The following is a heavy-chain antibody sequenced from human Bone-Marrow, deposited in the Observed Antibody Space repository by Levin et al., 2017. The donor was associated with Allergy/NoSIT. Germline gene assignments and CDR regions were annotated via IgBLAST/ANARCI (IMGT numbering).Heavy chain of an antibody. CDR2: IYYSGST. J-gene: IGHJ3*02. V-gene: IGHV4-39*01. CDR3: ARQRPRYNWNDPGDVAFDI. CDR1: GGSISSSSYY. Sequence: LSQTLSLTCTVSGGSISSSSYYWGWIRQPPGKGLEWIGSIYYSGSTYYNPSLKSRVTISVDTSKNQFSLKLSSVTAADTAVYYCARQRPRYNWNDPGDVAFDIWGQGTMVTVSS. D-gene: IGHD1-1*01.